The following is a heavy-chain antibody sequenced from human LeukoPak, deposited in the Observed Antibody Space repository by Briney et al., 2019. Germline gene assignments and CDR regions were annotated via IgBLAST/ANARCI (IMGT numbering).Heavy chain of an antibody. D-gene: IGHD5-18*01. CDR3: AKGTRGYSYGYHY. CDR2: IRYDGSNK. J-gene: IGHJ4*02. V-gene: IGHV3-30*02. Sequence: PGGSLRLSCAASGFTFSSYGMHWVRQAPGKGLEWVAFIRYDGSNKYYADSVKGRFTISRDNSKNTPYLQMNSLRAEDTAVYYCAKGTRGYSYGYHYWGQGTLVTVSS. CDR1: GFTFSSYG.